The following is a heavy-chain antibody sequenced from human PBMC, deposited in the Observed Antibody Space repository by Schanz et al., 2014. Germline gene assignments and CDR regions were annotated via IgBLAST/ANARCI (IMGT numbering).Heavy chain of an antibody. J-gene: IGHJ4*02. V-gene: IGHV3-33*08. CDR2: IWYDENNK. D-gene: IGHD3-10*01. Sequence: QVQLLQFGGGVVQPGRSLRLSCAASGFTFSSYAMHWVRQAPGKGLEWVAVIWYDENNKYYADSVKGRFTMSRDNSKNTLYLQMNSLRAEDTAVYYCARANYRRKINFDYWGRGTLVIVSS. CDR3: ARANYRRKINFDY. CDR1: GFTFSSYA.